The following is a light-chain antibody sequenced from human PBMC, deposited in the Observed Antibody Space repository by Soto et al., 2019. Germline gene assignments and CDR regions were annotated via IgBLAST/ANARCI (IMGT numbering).Light chain of an antibody. CDR1: QSIESN. V-gene: IGKV3-15*01. Sequence: MMTQYPATPSVSPGEIATLSCRASQSIESNLAWYQQKSGQAPRLHTYGASTRANGIPPRFSGSGSGTDFTRSISSLQSDDFAVYYCHQYNNWPPWTCGQGTKVEIK. J-gene: IGKJ1*01. CDR2: GAS. CDR3: HQYNNWPPWT.